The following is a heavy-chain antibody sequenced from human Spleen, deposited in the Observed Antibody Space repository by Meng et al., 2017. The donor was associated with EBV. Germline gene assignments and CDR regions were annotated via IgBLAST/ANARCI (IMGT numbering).Heavy chain of an antibody. D-gene: IGHD3-16*01. J-gene: IGHJ4*02. CDR2: IYYSGST. CDR3: AREGGRRVDY. Sequence: QVRLGGSGPGLWKPSQTLSLTCAVTGGSIISGGYYWSCVRQPPGKGREWIGYIYYSGSTYYNPSLKSRVTISVDTSKNQFSLKLSSVTAADTAVYYCAREGGRRVDYWGQGTLVTVSS. CDR1: GGSIISGGYY. V-gene: IGHV4-30-4*01.